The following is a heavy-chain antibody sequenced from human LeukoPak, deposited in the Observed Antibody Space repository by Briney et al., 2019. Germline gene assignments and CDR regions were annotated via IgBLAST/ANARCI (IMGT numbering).Heavy chain of an antibody. J-gene: IGHJ4*02. V-gene: IGHV3-49*04. CDR2: IRSKAYGGTT. CDR3: TREISRGRPDYYDSSGYFDY. Sequence: GGSLRLSCAASGFTFSSYAMSWVRQAPGKGLEWVGFIRSKAYGGTTEYAASVKGRFTISRDDSKSIPYLQMNSLKTEDTAVYYCTREISRGRPDYYDSSGYFDYWGQGTLVTVSS. CDR1: GFTFSSYA. D-gene: IGHD3-22*01.